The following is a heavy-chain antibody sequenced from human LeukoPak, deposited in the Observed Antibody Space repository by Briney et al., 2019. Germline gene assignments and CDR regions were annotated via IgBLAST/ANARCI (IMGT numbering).Heavy chain of an antibody. V-gene: IGHV1-69*13. CDR1: VGTFIIYA. J-gene: IGHJ6*02. D-gene: IGHD1-26*01. Sequence: SVTVSCMASVGTFIIYAISWVRQAPGQGLEWMGGIIPIFGPANYAQKFQGRVTITADESTSTAYMELSSLRSEDTAVYYCASGGIYSGSYYHYYYYGMDVWGQGTTVTVSS. CDR3: ASGGIYSGSYYHYYYYGMDV. CDR2: IIPIFGPA.